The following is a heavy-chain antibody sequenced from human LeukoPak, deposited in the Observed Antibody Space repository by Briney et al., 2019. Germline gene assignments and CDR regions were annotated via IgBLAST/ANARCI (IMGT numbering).Heavy chain of an antibody. V-gene: IGHV1-18*01. CDR1: GYTFTTYG. CDR3: ARGGTDFWSGLDY. J-gene: IGHJ4*02. Sequence: ASVKVSCKASGYTFTTYGIDWVRQAPGQGLEWMGWISVYNGNTNYAQKLQGRVTLTTDTSTSTAYMELRSLRSDDAAVYYCARGGTDFWSGLDYWGQGTVVTVSS. CDR2: ISVYNGNT. D-gene: IGHD3-3*01.